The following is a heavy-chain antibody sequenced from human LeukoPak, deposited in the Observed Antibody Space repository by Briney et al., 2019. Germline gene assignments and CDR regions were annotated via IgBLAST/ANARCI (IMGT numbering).Heavy chain of an antibody. CDR3: ARDWVAAAGPYYYYYGMDV. J-gene: IGHJ6*02. CDR1: GYTFTGYY. Sequence: ASVKVSCRASGYTFTGYYMHWVRQAPGQGLEWMGWINPNSGGTNYAQKFQGWVTMTRDTSISTAYMELSRLRSDDTAVYYCARDWVAAAGPYYYYYGMDVWGQGTTVTVSS. D-gene: IGHD6-13*01. CDR2: INPNSGGT. V-gene: IGHV1-2*04.